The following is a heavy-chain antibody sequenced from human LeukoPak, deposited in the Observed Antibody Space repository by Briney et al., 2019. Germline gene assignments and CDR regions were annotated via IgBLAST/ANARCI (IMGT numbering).Heavy chain of an antibody. J-gene: IGHJ5*02. D-gene: IGHD6-19*01. Sequence: PSETLSLTCTASGGSISSGSYYWSWIRQPAGKGLEWIGRIYTSGSTNYNPSLKSRVTISVDTSKNQFSLKLTSVTAADTAVYYCARDLGYTSGWPTEDWFDPWGQGTLVTVSS. CDR1: GGSISSGSYY. V-gene: IGHV4-61*02. CDR2: IYTSGST. CDR3: ARDLGYTSGWPTEDWFDP.